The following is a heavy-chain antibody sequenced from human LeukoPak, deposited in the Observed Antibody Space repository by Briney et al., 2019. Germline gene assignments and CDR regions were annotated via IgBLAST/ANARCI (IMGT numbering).Heavy chain of an antibody. D-gene: IGHD5-24*01. CDR2: INLNSGGT. Sequence: ASVKVSCKPSGYTFTGYYMHWVRQAPGQGLEWMGWINLNSGGTNYAQKFQGRVTMTRDTSISTAYMELSRLRSDDTAVYYCARSRRDGYNYVPYWGQGTLVTVSS. J-gene: IGHJ4*02. CDR3: ARSRRDGYNYVPY. CDR1: GYTFTGYY. V-gene: IGHV1-2*02.